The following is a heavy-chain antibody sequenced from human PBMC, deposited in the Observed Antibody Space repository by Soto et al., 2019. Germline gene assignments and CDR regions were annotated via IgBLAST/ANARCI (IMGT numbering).Heavy chain of an antibody. D-gene: IGHD3-10*01. CDR2: ASYDGSET. V-gene: IGHV3-30*03. J-gene: IGHJ4*02. CDR3: VRDSGWPILNFDS. CDR1: GFDFRGYG. Sequence: PGGSLRLSCTASGFDFRGYGIHWVRQSPGRGLEWVAAASYDGSETYYADSAKGRFTVSKEISKNTAFLQMNALRHEDTAVYFCVRDSGWPILNFDSWGQGTPVTVSS.